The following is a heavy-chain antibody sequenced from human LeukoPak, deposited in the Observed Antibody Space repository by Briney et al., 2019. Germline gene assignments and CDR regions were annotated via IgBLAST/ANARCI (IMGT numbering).Heavy chain of an antibody. D-gene: IGHD3-9*01. CDR2: INHNAEMI. V-gene: IGHV3-48*02. J-gene: IGHJ4*02. Sequence: GGSLRLSCEASGFPFSSYVRSWVRQAPGKGLEWIAYINHNAEMIFYPDFVKGRFTISRDNAKNSLYLQMNALRDEDTAIYYCARDHDWAFDFWGQGTLVTVSS. CDR3: ARDHDWAFDF. CDR1: GFPFSSYV.